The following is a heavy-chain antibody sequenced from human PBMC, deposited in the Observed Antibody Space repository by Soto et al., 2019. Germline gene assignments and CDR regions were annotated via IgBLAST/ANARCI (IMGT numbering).Heavy chain of an antibody. CDR1: GYTFTSYY. CDR3: AAFGASPDAFDI. Sequence: ASVKVSCKASGYTFTSYYMHWVRQAPGQGLEWMGIINPSGGSTSYAQKFQGRVTITRDMSTSTAYMELSSLRSEDTAVYYCAAFGASPDAFDIWGQGTMVTVS. V-gene: IGHV1-46*01. J-gene: IGHJ3*02. CDR2: INPSGGST. D-gene: IGHD3-3*01.